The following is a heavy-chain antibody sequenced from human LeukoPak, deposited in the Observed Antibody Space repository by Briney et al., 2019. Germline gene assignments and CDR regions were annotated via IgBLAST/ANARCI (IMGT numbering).Heavy chain of an antibody. J-gene: IGHJ5*02. V-gene: IGHV1-2*02. CDR1: GYTLTGYY. CDR2: INPNSGGP. Sequence: GASVKVSCKPSGYTLTGYYMHGVRQAPGQGLEWMGWINPNSGGPNYAQKFQGRVTMTRDTSISTAYMELSRLRSDDTAVYYCARDLGAVTYHGWFDPWGQGTLVTVSS. D-gene: IGHD5-18*01. CDR3: ARDLGAVTYHGWFDP.